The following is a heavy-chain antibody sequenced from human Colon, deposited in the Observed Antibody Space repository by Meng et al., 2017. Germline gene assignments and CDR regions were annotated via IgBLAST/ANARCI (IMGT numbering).Heavy chain of an antibody. CDR3: ARDTLYGTDY. Sequence: QVHLHESGPGLVRPSEDLSLVCTVTGGSIKSGGYHWSWVRQQPGKGLEYIGFMSDSETTDYNPSLRSRVSISEIGSSKNQFSLTLRSVTAADTATYFCARDTLYGTDYWGQGALVTVSS. D-gene: IGHD4-17*01. V-gene: IGHV4-31*03. CDR2: MSDSETT. J-gene: IGHJ4*02. CDR1: GGSIKSGGYH.